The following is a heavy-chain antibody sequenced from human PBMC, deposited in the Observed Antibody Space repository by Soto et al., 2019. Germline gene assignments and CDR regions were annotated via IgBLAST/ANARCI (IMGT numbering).Heavy chain of an antibody. CDR1: GGSISSYY. CDR2: IYYSGST. Sequence: SETLSLTCTVSGGSISSYYWSWIRQPPGKGLEWIGYIYYSGSTNYNPSLKSRVTISVDTSKNQFSLKLSSVTAADTAVYYCARSGLTTVTYYWFDPWGQGTLVTVS. J-gene: IGHJ5*02. CDR3: ARSGLTTVTYYWFDP. D-gene: IGHD4-17*01. V-gene: IGHV4-59*08.